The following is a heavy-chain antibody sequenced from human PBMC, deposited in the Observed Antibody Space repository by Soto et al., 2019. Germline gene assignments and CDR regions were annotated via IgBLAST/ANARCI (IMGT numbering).Heavy chain of an antibody. J-gene: IGHJ5*02. D-gene: IGHD2-15*01. Sequence: ASVKVSCKASGYTFTSYAMHWVRQAPGQRLEWMGWINADNGNTKYSQKFQGRVTITRDTSTSTAYMELRSLRSDDTAVYYCARVVSGDIVVVVAAPNWFDPWGPGDLLTVSS. CDR2: INADNGNT. CDR1: GYTFTSYA. V-gene: IGHV1-3*01. CDR3: ARVVSGDIVVVVAAPNWFDP.